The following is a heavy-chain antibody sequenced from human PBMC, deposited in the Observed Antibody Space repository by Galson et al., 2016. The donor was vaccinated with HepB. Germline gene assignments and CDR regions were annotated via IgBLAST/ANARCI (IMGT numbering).Heavy chain of an antibody. CDR1: GYTFSTYG. J-gene: IGHJ4*02. Sequence: SVKVSCKASGYTFSTYGITWVRQAPGQGLEWMGWINPNSGGSNYALKFQGRVTMTTDTSITTVYMDLRRLKSDDTAVYYCARGLQYDILTGVGYWGQGTLVIVSS. V-gene: IGHV1-2*02. CDR2: INPNSGGS. D-gene: IGHD3-9*01. CDR3: ARGLQYDILTGVGY.